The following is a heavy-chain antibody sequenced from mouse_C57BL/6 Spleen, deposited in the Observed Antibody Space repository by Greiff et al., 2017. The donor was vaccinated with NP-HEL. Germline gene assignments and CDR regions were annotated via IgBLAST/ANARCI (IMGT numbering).Heavy chain of an antibody. CDR1: GYTFTSYW. D-gene: IGHD2-4*01. V-gene: IGHV1-50*01. Sequence: VQLQQPGAELVKPGASVKLSCMASGYTFTSYWMQWVKQRPGQGLEWIGEIDPSDSYTNYNQKFKGKATLTVDTSSSTAYMQLSSLTSEDSAVYYCARRDYDGDYYAMDYWGQGTSVTVSS. CDR2: IDPSDSYT. CDR3: ARRDYDGDYYAMDY. J-gene: IGHJ4*01.